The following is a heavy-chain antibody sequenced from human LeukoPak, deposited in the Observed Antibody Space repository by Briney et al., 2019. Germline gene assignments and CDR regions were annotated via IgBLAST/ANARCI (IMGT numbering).Heavy chain of an antibody. V-gene: IGHV1-8*01. D-gene: IGHD3-10*01. Sequence: GASVKVSCKASRYTFTSYDINWVRQAAGQGLEWMGWMNPNSGNTGYAQKFQGRVTMTRNTSISTAYMELSSLRSEDTAVYYCARASVLLWFGESKTYGMDVWGQGTTVTVSS. CDR2: MNPNSGNT. CDR1: RYTFTSYD. CDR3: ARASVLLWFGESKTYGMDV. J-gene: IGHJ6*02.